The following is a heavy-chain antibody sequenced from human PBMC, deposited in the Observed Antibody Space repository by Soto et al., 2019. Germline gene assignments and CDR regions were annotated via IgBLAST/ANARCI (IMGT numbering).Heavy chain of an antibody. V-gene: IGHV3-7*01. CDR3: ARSVDSRDYFRMDV. Sequence: GGSLRLSCAAPVFPSSTYWMSWARHAHGKGLEWVANIKQVGSEKHYVDSVKGRFIISRDNAKNTLYLQINSLRPEHSAVYYCARSVDSRDYFRMDVWGQGTTVNVSS. D-gene: IGHD4-4*01. J-gene: IGHJ6*01. CDR2: IKQVGSEK. CDR1: VFPSSTYW.